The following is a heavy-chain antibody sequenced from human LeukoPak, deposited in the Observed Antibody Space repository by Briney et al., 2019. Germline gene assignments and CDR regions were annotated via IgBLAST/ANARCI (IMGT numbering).Heavy chain of an antibody. J-gene: IGHJ4*02. CDR3: ARGGSSGWYNYFDY. Sequence: ASVKVSCKASGYTFTSYDINWVRQATGQGLEWMGWMNPNSGNTGYAQKFQGRVTITRNTSISTAYMKLSSLRSEDTAVYYCARGGSSGWYNYFDYWGQGTLVTVSS. CDR2: MNPNSGNT. CDR1: GYTFTSYD. D-gene: IGHD6-19*01. V-gene: IGHV1-8*03.